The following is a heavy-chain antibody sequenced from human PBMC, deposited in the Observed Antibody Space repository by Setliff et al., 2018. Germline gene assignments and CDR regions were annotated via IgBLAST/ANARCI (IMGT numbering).Heavy chain of an antibody. V-gene: IGHV4-4*02. D-gene: IGHD1-1*01. Sequence: PSETLSLTCAVSGGSISSSNWWSWVRQPPGKGLEWIGEINHSGNTNYNPSLKSRATISVDTSKNQISLKLSSVTAADTAVYYCARTGTYRYFDYWGQGTLVTVSS. CDR3: ARTGTYRYFDY. CDR1: GGSISSSNW. J-gene: IGHJ4*02. CDR2: INHSGNT.